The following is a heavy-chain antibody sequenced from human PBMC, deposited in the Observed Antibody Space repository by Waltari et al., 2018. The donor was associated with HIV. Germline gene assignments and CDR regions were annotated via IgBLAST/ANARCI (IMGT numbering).Heavy chain of an antibody. J-gene: IGHJ3*01. CDR2: INTGNGET. D-gene: IGHD2-2*01. Sequence: QVQLVQSGAEVKKPGASVKVSCKASGYNFITYAMHWVRQAPGQRLEWVGWINTGNGETKYSQKFQDRVTFTRDTSASTAYMELSSLKFEDTAVYYCSRDPWVVPAARRDDAFDVWGQGTMVTVSS. V-gene: IGHV1-3*04. CDR3: SRDPWVVPAARRDDAFDV. CDR1: GYNFITYA.